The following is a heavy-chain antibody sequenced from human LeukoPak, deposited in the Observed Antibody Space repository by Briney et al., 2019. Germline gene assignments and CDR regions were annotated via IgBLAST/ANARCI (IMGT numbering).Heavy chain of an antibody. J-gene: IGHJ6*03. Sequence: GGSLRLSCAASGFTFSSYSMNWVRQAPGKGLEWVSYISSSSSTIYYADSVKGRFTISRDNSKNTLYLQMNSLRAEDTAVYYCARGSSPPHYYYYMDVWGKGTTVTVSS. V-gene: IGHV3-48*01. CDR1: GFTFSSYS. CDR3: ARGSSPPHYYYYMDV. CDR2: ISSSSSTI. D-gene: IGHD6-6*01.